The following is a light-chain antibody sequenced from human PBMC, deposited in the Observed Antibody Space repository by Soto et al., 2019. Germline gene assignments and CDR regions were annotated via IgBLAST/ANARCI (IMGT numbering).Light chain of an antibody. CDR1: SGDVGGYTY. CDR2: EVS. CDR3: SSYAGSSNV. J-gene: IGLJ1*01. V-gene: IGLV2-8*01. Sequence: QPVLTQPPSASESPGQSVTISCTGVSGDVGGYTYVSWYQHYPGKAPKLLIYEVSKRPQGVPDRFTGSKFGNTASLTVSGLQAEDEADYYCSSYAGSSNVFGTGTKLTVL.